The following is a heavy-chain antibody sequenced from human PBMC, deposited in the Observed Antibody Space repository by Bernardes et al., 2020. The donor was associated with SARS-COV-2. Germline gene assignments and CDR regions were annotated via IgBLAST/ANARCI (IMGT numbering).Heavy chain of an antibody. CDR3: AKELDSSGYGSYFDS. J-gene: IGHJ4*02. CDR2: VSYNGDTT. V-gene: IGHV3-30*18. CDR1: GFTFSNYG. D-gene: IGHD3-22*01. Sequence: GGSLRLSCAASGFTFSNYGMHWVRQAPGKGLEWVAVVSYNGDTTYYADSLKDRLTISRDNSKNTMYLQMNSLRTDDTAVYYCAKELDSSGYGSYFDSWGQGTLVTVSP.